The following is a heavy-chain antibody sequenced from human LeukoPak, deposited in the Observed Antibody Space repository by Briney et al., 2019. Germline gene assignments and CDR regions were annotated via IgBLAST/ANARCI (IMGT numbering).Heavy chain of an antibody. CDR1: GFTLSIYG. V-gene: IGHV3-30*18. J-gene: IGHJ4*02. D-gene: IGHD3-10*01. CDR3: ANTHLWFGEPPNSFDS. Sequence: PGRFLRPSYAASGFTLSIYGIHWVRQAPGKGLEWVAVISYDGSNKYYADSVKGRFTISRDNSKNTLYLQMNSLRAEDTAVYYCANTHLWFGEPPNSFDSCGQGTLVTVSS. CDR2: ISYDGSNK.